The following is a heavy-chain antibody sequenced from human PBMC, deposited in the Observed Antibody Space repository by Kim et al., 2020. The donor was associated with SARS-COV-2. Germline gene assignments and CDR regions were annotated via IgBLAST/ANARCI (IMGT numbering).Heavy chain of an antibody. CDR2: ISGSGRAS. CDR1: EFTFSAYA. CDR3: AKSLDSGGYNFERGAGS. V-gene: IGHV3-23*01. Sequence: GGSLRLSCAASEFTFSAYAMSWVRQAPGKGLQWVSSISGSGRASYIADSVKGRFTISRDNSKNTFFLQMDSLRVEDTAVYYCAKSLDSGGYNFERGAGSWGQGTLVTVSS. D-gene: IGHD3-22*01. J-gene: IGHJ5*02.